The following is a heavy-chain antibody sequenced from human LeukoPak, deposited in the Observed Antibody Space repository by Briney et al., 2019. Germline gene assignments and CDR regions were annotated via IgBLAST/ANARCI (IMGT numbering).Heavy chain of an antibody. D-gene: IGHD1-26*01. Sequence: GGSLRLSCAASGFTFSSYSMNWVRQAPGKGLEWVSFISSSSTHINYADSVKGRFTISRDNPRNSLYLQMNSLRAEDTAVYYCARDIGGSYTAIDYWGQGTLVTVSS. CDR3: ARDIGGSYTAIDY. CDR1: GFTFSSYS. V-gene: IGHV3-21*01. J-gene: IGHJ4*02. CDR2: ISSSSTHI.